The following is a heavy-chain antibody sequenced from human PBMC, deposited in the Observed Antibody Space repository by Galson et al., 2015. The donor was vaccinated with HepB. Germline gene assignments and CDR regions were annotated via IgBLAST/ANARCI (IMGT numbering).Heavy chain of an antibody. CDR1: GYTFTSYG. V-gene: IGHV1-18*04. Sequence: SVKVSCKASGYTFTSYGISWVRQAPGQGLEWMGWISAYNGNTNYAQNLQSRVTMTTDTSTSTAYMELRSLRSDDTAVYYCARDQSGADWFDPWGQGTLVTVSS. CDR2: ISAYNGNT. J-gene: IGHJ5*02. D-gene: IGHD3-10*01. CDR3: ARDQSGADWFDP.